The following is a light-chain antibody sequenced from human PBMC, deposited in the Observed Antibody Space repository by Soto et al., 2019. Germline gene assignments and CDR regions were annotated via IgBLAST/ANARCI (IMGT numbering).Light chain of an antibody. CDR2: GAS. J-gene: IGKJ5*01. V-gene: IGKV3-20*01. CDR1: QSVSSSY. CDR3: RQYGISPL. Sequence: EIVLTQSPGTLSLSPGERATLSCRASQSVSSSYLAWYQQKPGQAPRLLIYGASSRATGIPDRFSGSGSGTDFTLIIRRLELLECELYCCRQYGISPLVGQGTRQEI.